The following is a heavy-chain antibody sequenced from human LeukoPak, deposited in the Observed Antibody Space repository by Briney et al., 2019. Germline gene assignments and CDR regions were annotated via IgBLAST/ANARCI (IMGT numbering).Heavy chain of an antibody. CDR1: GGSINNYY. CDR2: SYYSGST. V-gene: IGHV4-59*08. CDR3: ARAYSSSWYFNWFDP. D-gene: IGHD6-13*01. J-gene: IGHJ5*02. Sequence: SETLSLTCTVSGGSINNYYWSWIRQPPGKGLEWIGYSYYSGSTKYNPSLKSRVTISVDTSKNQFSLKLSSVTAADTAVYYCARAYSSSWYFNWFDPWGQGTLVTVSS.